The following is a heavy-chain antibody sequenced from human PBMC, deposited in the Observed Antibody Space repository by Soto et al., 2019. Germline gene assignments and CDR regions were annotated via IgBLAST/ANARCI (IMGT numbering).Heavy chain of an antibody. Sequence: GGSLRLSCAASGFTFSSYSMNWVRQAPGKGLEWVSYISSSSSTIYYADSVKGRFTISRDNAKNSLYLQMNSLRDEDTAVYYCARDRVLLRILEWYRGDAFDIWGQGTMVTVSS. CDR1: GFTFSSYS. CDR3: ARDRVLLRILEWYRGDAFDI. D-gene: IGHD3-3*01. CDR2: ISSSSSTI. V-gene: IGHV3-48*02. J-gene: IGHJ3*02.